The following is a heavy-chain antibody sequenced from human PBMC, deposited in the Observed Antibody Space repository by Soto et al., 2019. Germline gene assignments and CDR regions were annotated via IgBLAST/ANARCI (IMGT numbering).Heavy chain of an antibody. CDR2: ISYDGSNK. Sequence: GGSLRLSCAASGFTFSSYGMHWVRQAPGKGLEWVAVISYDGSNKYYADSVKGRFTISRDNSKNTLYLQMNSLRAEDTAVYYCAKDQGITFGGVDEFDPWGQGTLVTVSS. CDR1: GFTFSSYG. CDR3: AKDQGITFGGVDEFDP. D-gene: IGHD3-16*01. V-gene: IGHV3-30*18. J-gene: IGHJ5*02.